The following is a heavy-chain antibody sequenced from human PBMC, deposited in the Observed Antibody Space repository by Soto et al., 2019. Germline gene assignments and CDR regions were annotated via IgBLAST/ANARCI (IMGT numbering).Heavy chain of an antibody. V-gene: IGHV4-59*01. CDR2: IYYSGST. D-gene: IGHD6-19*01. J-gene: IGHJ4*02. CDR3: ARVPELYGSGWYLEYYFDF. CDR1: GGSISSFY. Sequence: SETLSLTCNVSGGSISSFYWSWIRQPPGKGLEWIGYIYYSGSTNYNPSLKSRVTISVDTSKNQFSLKLSSVTAADTAVYYCARVPELYGSGWYLEYYFDFWGQGTLVTVSS.